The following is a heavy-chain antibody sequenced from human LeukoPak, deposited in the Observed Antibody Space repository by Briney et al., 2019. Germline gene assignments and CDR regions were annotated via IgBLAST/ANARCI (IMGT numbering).Heavy chain of an antibody. V-gene: IGHV3-30*02. Sequence: PGGSLRLSCAASGFTFRNYGLHSARKATGKGLVWMSFIWSDGNNRFYADSVKGRFTISRDNSKNMLYLQMDTLRAEDTALYYCAKDPGASVSGFYMDVWGKGTTVIVSS. J-gene: IGHJ6*03. CDR2: IWSDGNNR. CDR1: GFTFRNYG. CDR3: AKDPGASVSGFYMDV. D-gene: IGHD2-8*02.